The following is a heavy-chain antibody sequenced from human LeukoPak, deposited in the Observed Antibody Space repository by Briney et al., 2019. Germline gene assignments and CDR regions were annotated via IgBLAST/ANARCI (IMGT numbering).Heavy chain of an antibody. CDR1: GFTFSIYS. J-gene: IGHJ4*02. Sequence: GGSLRLSRAASGFTFSIYSMNWVRQAPGKGLEWLSYISSSSSTVYYADSVRGRFTISRDNAKNSLYLQMTSLRDEDTAMYYCARDAFSGSYYFDYWGQGTLVTVSS. D-gene: IGHD1-26*01. V-gene: IGHV3-48*02. CDR2: ISSSSSTV. CDR3: ARDAFSGSYYFDY.